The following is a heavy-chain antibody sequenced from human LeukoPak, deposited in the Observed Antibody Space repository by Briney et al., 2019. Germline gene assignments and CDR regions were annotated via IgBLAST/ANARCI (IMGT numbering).Heavy chain of an antibody. CDR2: IYTSGST. CDR3: AREDYYGSGSYPDYFDY. CDR1: GGSISSFY. D-gene: IGHD3-10*01. J-gene: IGHJ4*02. Sequence: SETLSLTCTVSGGSISSFYWSWIRQPAGKGLEWIGRIYTSGSTNYNRSLKSRVTMSVDTSKNQFSLNLSSVTAADTAVYYCAREDYYGSGSYPDYFDYWGQGTLVTVSS. V-gene: IGHV4-4*07.